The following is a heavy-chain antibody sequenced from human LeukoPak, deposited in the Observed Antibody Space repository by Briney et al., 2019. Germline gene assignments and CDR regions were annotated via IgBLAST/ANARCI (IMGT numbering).Heavy chain of an antibody. Sequence: PGRSLRLSCATSGFAFSTSGMHWVRQASGKGLEWVGRIRSKANCYATAYAASVKGRFTISRDDSKNTAYLQMNSLKTEDTAVYYCTRPDVDYWGQGTLVTVSS. CDR1: GFAFSTSG. CDR3: TRPDVDY. CDR2: IRSKANCYAT. V-gene: IGHV3-73*01. J-gene: IGHJ4*02.